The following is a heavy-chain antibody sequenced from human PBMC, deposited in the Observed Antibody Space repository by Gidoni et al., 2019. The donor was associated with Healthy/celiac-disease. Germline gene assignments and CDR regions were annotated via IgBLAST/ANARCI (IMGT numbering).Heavy chain of an antibody. CDR2: IYSGGST. CDR3: ARKRSGGGPPFGYGMDV. V-gene: IGHV3-66*01. Sequence: EVQLVESGGGLVQPGGSLRLSCAASGFTVRSNYMSWVRQAPGKGLEWVSVIYSGGSTYYADSVKGRFTISRDNSKNTLYLQMNSLRAEDTAVYYCARKRSGGGPPFGYGMDVWGQGTTVTVSS. D-gene: IGHD2-15*01. J-gene: IGHJ6*02. CDR1: GFTVRSNY.